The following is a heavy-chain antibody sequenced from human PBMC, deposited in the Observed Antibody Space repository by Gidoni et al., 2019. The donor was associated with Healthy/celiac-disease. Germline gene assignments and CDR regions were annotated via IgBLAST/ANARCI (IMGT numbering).Heavy chain of an antibody. CDR2: IIPIFGTA. CDR1: GGTFRSYA. V-gene: IGHV1-69*01. J-gene: IGHJ3*02. CDR3: ARDGYYYDSSGYYDRGAFDI. D-gene: IGHD3-22*01. Sequence: QVQLVQSGAEVKKPGSSVKVSCKASGGTFRSYAISWVRQAPGQGLEWMGGIIPIFGTANYAQKFQGRVTITADESTSTAYMELSSLRSEDTAVYYCARDGYYYDSSGYYDRGAFDIWGQGTMVTVSS.